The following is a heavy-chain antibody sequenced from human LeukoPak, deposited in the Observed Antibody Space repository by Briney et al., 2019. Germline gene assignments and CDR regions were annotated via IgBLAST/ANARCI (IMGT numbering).Heavy chain of an antibody. J-gene: IGHJ6*03. Sequence: VKYYVDSVNGRFTISRDNANNSLYLQMNSLRAEDTAVYYCARVRYSSSWYGHYYYYMDVWGKGXXV. CDR2: VK. CDR3: ARVRYSSSWYGHYYYYMDV. D-gene: IGHD6-13*01. V-gene: IGHV3-7*01.